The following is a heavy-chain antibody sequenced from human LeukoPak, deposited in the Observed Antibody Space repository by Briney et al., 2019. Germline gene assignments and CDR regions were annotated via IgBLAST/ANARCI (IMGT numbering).Heavy chain of an antibody. CDR1: GYTFTGYY. V-gene: IGHV1-8*02. J-gene: IGHJ4*02. CDR2: MNPNSGNT. D-gene: IGHD3-3*02. Sequence: ASVKVSCKASGYTFTGYYMHWVRQAPGQGLEWMGWMNPNSGNTGYAQKFQGRVIMTRNTSISTAYMELSSLRSEDTAVYYCARIKFSDVNWGQGTLVTVSS. CDR3: ARIKFSDVN.